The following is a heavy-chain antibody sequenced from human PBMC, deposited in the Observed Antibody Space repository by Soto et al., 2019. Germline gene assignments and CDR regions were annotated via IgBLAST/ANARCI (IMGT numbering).Heavy chain of an antibody. CDR1: GGSMSSSHW. CDR2: IYHSEST. Sequence: SETLSLTCAVSGGSMSSSHWWSWVRPPPGRGLEGSGEIYHSESTNNNPSLKSRVTISVDKSKNQFSLKLSSVTAADTAVYYCARAKYYDYVWGSYRYPFDYWGQGTLVTVSS. J-gene: IGHJ4*02. CDR3: ARAKYYDYVWGSYRYPFDY. V-gene: IGHV4-4*02. D-gene: IGHD3-16*02.